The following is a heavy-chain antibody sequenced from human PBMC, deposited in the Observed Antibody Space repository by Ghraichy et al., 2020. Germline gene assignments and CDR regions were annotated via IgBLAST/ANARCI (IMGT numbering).Heavy chain of an antibody. Sequence: GGSLRLSCAASGFTFSSSSMNWVRQAPGKGLEWVSSISTSSSYIYYADSVKGRFTISRDNAKNSLYLQMNSLRAEDTAVYYCASLQDTASGFDYWGQGTLVTVSS. CDR2: ISTSSSYI. D-gene: IGHD5-18*01. CDR3: ASLQDTASGFDY. J-gene: IGHJ4*02. CDR1: GFTFSSSS. V-gene: IGHV3-21*01.